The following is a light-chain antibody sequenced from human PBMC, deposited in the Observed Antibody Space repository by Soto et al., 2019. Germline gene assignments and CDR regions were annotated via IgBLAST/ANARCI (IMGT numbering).Light chain of an antibody. Sequence: EIVMTQSPATLSVFPGGSATLSCRASQHVSSNFAWYRQKPGQAPTLLIYRAPTRATGIPARFSGSGSGTEFNHAISSRQSEDFAVYYCQQYNNWPYTFGQGTKLEIK. CDR1: QHVSSN. J-gene: IGKJ2*01. CDR3: QQYNNWPYT. CDR2: RAP. V-gene: IGKV3-15*01.